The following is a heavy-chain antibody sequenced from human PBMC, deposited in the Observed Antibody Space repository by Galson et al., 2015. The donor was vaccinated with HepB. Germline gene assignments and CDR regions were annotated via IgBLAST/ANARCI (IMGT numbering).Heavy chain of an antibody. CDR1: GFTFKSFA. Sequence: SLRLSCAASGFTFKSFAMHWVRQAPGKGLEYVSAISSNGGSTYYANSVKGRFTISRDNSKNTLYLQMGSLRGEDMAVYYCAREWRNYDFDYWGQGTLVTVSS. V-gene: IGHV3-64*01. CDR3: AREWRNYDFDY. CDR2: ISSNGGST. J-gene: IGHJ4*02. D-gene: IGHD1-7*01.